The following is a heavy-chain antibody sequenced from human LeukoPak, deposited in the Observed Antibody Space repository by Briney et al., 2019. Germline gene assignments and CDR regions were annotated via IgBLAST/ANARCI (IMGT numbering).Heavy chain of an antibody. CDR3: ARDLEYSSSWVVYFDY. D-gene: IGHD6-6*01. V-gene: IGHV4-4*07. CDR2: IYTSGST. Sequence: SETLSLTCTVSGGSISSYYWGWIRQPAGKGLEWIGRIYTSGSTNYNPSLKSRVTMSVNTSKNQFSLKLSSVTAADTAVYYCARDLEYSSSWVVYFDYWGQGTLVTVSS. CDR1: GGSISSYY. J-gene: IGHJ4*02.